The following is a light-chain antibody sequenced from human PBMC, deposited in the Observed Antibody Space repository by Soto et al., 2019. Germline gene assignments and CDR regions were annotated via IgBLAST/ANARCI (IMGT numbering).Light chain of an antibody. Sequence: EVVMTQSPATLSVSQGERTSLSCRASQSVGSNLGWYQQKPGQAPRLLIYRASTRATGIPARFSGSGSGTEFTLTISSLQSEDIAVYYCQQYAKWPLTFGGGTRWIS. CDR3: QQYAKWPLT. V-gene: IGKV3-15*01. CDR2: RAS. CDR1: QSVGSN. J-gene: IGKJ4*01.